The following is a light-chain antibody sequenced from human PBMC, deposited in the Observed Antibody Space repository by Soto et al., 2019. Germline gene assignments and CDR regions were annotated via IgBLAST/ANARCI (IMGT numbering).Light chain of an antibody. Sequence: EIVLTQSPDTLSLSPGERATLSCRASQSVSSSYLAWYQQKPGQAPRLLIYGASSRATGIPDRFSGSGSGTDFTLTISTLEPEDFALYYCQQYGISPLTFGQGTKVEIK. CDR1: QSVSSSY. J-gene: IGKJ1*01. CDR2: GAS. V-gene: IGKV3-20*01. CDR3: QQYGISPLT.